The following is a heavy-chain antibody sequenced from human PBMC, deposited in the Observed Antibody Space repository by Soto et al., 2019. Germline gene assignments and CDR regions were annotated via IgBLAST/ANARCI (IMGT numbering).Heavy chain of an antibody. CDR2: IYYSGST. J-gene: IGHJ4*02. D-gene: IGHD3-10*01. CDR3: ARGYGRFTMVRGVKFDY. CDR1: GGSISSSSYY. Sequence: SETLSLTCTVSGGSISSSSYYWGWIRQPPGKGLEWIGSIYYSGSTYYNPSLKSRVTISVDTSKNQFSLKLSSVTAADTAVYYCARGYGRFTMVRGVKFDYWGQGTLVTVSS. V-gene: IGHV4-39*01.